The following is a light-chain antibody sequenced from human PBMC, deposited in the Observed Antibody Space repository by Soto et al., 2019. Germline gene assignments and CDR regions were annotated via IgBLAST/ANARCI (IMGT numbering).Light chain of an antibody. V-gene: IGKV1-12*01. CDR3: QLANSIPPLT. CDR1: QGISNW. Sequence: DIQMTQSPSSVTASVEDRVTITCRAIQGISNWLAGYQQKPGKAPKLLIFAASSLQGDAPSRFSGSGSGTDFMLSITSLQPEDFASAYGQLANSIPPLTVGGGPNVEIK. CDR2: AAS. J-gene: IGKJ4*02.